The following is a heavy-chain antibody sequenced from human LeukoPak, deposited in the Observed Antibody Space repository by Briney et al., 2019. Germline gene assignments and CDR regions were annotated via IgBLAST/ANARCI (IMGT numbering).Heavy chain of an antibody. J-gene: IGHJ5*02. CDR1: GGSISSGGYY. CDR3: ARVDWLNNWFDP. D-gene: IGHD3-9*01. CDR2: IYYSGST. Sequence: TLSLTCTVSGGSISSGGYYWSWIRQHPGKGLEWIGYIYYSGSTYYNPSLKSRVTISVDTSKNQFSLRLSSVTAADTAVYYCARVDWLNNWFDPWGQGTLVTVSS. V-gene: IGHV4-31*03.